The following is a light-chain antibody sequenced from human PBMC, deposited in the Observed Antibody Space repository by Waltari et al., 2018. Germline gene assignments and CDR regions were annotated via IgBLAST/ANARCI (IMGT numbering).Light chain of an antibody. Sequence: DIQMTQSPSSLSASVGDRVTITCRASQSISNYLNWYQQKPGKAPKLLIYAASSLKSGVPSRFSGSGSWTDFTLTISSLQPEDFATYYCQQTYSTLSWTFGQGTKVEIK. CDR1: QSISNY. V-gene: IGKV1-39*01. CDR3: QQTYSTLSWT. J-gene: IGKJ1*01. CDR2: AAS.